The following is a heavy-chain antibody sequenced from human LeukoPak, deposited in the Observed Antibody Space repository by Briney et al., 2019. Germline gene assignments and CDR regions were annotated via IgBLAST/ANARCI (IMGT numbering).Heavy chain of an antibody. Sequence: GGSLRLSCAASGFTFSTHWMSWVRLAPGKGLEWVANINQDGSETFYVDSVKGRFTISRDNGKNSMFVQMDSLRAEDTAVYYCVRGFDGYFGFDLWGQGTMVTVSA. V-gene: IGHV3-7*05. CDR2: INQDGSET. J-gene: IGHJ3*01. D-gene: IGHD5-24*01. CDR3: VRGFDGYFGFDL. CDR1: GFTFSTHW.